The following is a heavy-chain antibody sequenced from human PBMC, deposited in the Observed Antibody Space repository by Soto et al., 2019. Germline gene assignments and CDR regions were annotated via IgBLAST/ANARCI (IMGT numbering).Heavy chain of an antibody. CDR1: GFTFSSYA. Sequence: GGSLRLSCAASGFTFSSYAMSWVRQAPGKGLEWVSAISGSGGSTYYADSVKGRFTISRDNSKNTLYLQMNSLRAEDTAVYYCAKDLMNRITIFGVVIIPVLVVWGKGTTVTVSS. J-gene: IGHJ6*04. V-gene: IGHV3-23*01. CDR3: AKDLMNRITIFGVVIIPVLVV. D-gene: IGHD3-3*01. CDR2: ISGSGGST.